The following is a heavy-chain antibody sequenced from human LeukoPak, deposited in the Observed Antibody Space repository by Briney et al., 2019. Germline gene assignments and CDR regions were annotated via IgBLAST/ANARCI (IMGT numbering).Heavy chain of an antibody. CDR3: ARDLTERKYYIAF. CDR1: GFTFSSFG. CDR2: IGYSGTDT. Sequence: PGGSLRLSCAASGFTFSSFGIHWVRQAPGEGLEWVAYIGYSGTDTYYADSVKGRFTISRDNSKNTVHLQVNSLRAADTALHSCARDLTERKYYIAFWGQGTLVTVSS. J-gene: IGHJ4*02. D-gene: IGHD2-8*02. V-gene: IGHV3-30*02.